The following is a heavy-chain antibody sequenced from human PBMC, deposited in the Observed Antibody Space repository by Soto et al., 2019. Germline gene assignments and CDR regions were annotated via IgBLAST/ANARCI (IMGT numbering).Heavy chain of an antibody. CDR3: ARTVVPAAISYFDY. CDR1: GYTFTGYY. D-gene: IGHD2-2*02. V-gene: IGHV1-2*04. Sequence: ASVKVSCKASGYTFTGYYMHWVRQAPGQGLEWMGWINPNSGGTNYAQKFQGWVTMTRDTSISTAYMELSRLRSDDTAVYYCARTVVPAAISYFDYWGRGTLVTVSS. J-gene: IGHJ4*02. CDR2: INPNSGGT.